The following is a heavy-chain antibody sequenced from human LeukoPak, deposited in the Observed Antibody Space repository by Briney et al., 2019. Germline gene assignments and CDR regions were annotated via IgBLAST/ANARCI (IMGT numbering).Heavy chain of an antibody. CDR3: TRERYGYGYAGDY. CDR1: GFTFGDYT. V-gene: IGHV3-49*03. Sequence: PGGSLRLSCTASGFTFGDYTMGWFRQAPGKGLEWVGFIRSKTYGGTTEYAASVKGRFTISRDDSKSIVYLLMNSLRTEDTAVYYCTRERYGYGYAGDYWGQGTLVTVSS. CDR2: IRSKTYGGTT. J-gene: IGHJ4*02. D-gene: IGHD5-18*01.